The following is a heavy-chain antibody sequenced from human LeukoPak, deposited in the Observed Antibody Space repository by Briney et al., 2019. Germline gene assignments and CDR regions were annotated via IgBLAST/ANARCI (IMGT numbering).Heavy chain of an antibody. CDR1: GFTFSSYA. CDR3: ARGEGIAVAGPDY. Sequence: GRSLRLSCAASGFTFSSYAMHWVRQAPGKGLEWVAVISYDGSNKYYADSVKGRFTISRDNSKNTLYLQMNSLRAEDTAVYYCARGEGIAVAGPDYWGQGTLVTVSS. J-gene: IGHJ4*02. D-gene: IGHD6-19*01. CDR2: ISYDGSNK. V-gene: IGHV3-30-3*01.